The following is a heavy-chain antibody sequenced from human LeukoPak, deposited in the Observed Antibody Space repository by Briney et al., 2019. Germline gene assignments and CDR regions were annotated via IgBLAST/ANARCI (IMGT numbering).Heavy chain of an antibody. CDR3: AKGGLLYLYYFDY. J-gene: IGHJ4*02. CDR2: ISGSGGST. D-gene: IGHD2-8*01. V-gene: IGHV3-23*01. CDR1: GFSFGGYN. Sequence: GGSLRLSCTASGFSFGGYNMKWVRQAPGKGLEWVSAISGSGGSTYYADSVKGRFTISRDNSKNTLYLQMNSLRAEDTAVYYCAKGGLLYLYYFDYWGQGTLVTVSS.